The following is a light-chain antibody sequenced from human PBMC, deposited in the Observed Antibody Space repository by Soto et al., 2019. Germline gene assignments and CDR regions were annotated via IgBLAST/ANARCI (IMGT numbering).Light chain of an antibody. Sequence: QSVLTQPASVSGSPGQSITISCTGTSSDVGGYNYVSWYQQHPGKAPKLMIYDVSNRPSGVSNRFFGSKSGNTASLTISGLQVEDEADYYCGSYTSSSTSYVFGTGTKLTVL. J-gene: IGLJ1*01. CDR1: SSDVGGYNY. CDR3: GSYTSSSTSYV. CDR2: DVS. V-gene: IGLV2-14*03.